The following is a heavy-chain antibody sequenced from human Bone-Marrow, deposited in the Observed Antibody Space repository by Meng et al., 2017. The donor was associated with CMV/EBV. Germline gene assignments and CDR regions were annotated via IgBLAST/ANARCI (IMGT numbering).Heavy chain of an antibody. V-gene: IGHV3-66*02. J-gene: IGHJ4*02. CDR1: GFTVSSNY. D-gene: IGHD3-3*01. Sequence: LSLTCAASGFTVSSNYMSWVRQAPGKGLEWVSVIYSGGSTYYADSVKGRFTISRDNSKNTLYLQMNSLRAEDTAVYYCARDLWSGDDYWGQGTLVTVSS. CDR2: IYSGGST. CDR3: ARDLWSGDDY.